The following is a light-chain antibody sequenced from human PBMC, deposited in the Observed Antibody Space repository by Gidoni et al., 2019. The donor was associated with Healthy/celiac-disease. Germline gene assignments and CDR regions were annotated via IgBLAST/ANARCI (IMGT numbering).Light chain of an antibody. V-gene: IGKV3-20*01. Sequence: EIVLTQSPGTLSLSPGERATLSCRASQSVSSSYLAWYQQTPGQAPRLLIYGASSRATGIPDRFSGSGSGTDFTLTISRLEPEDFAVYYWQQYGSSPPLTCGGGTKVEIK. CDR1: QSVSSSY. CDR3: QQYGSSPPLT. J-gene: IGKJ4*01. CDR2: GAS.